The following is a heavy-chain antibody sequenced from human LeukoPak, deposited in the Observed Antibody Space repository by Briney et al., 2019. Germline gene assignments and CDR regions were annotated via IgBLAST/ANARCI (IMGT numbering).Heavy chain of an antibody. V-gene: IGHV3-23*01. D-gene: IGHD3-22*01. CDR3: AKLGYYDSNSLWFFDY. Sequence: AGGSLRLSCAASGFTFSSYAMSWVRQAPGKGLEWVSAISGSGGSTYYADSVKGRFTISRDNSKNTLYLQMNSLRAEDTAVYYCAKLGYYDSNSLWFFDYWGQGTLVPVSS. CDR2: ISGSGGST. CDR1: GFTFSSYA. J-gene: IGHJ4*02.